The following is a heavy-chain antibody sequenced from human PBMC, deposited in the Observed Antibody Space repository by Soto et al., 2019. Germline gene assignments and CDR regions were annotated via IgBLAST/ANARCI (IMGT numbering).Heavy chain of an antibody. J-gene: IGHJ6*02. Sequence: SSVKVSCKASGYTFTAYYMHWVRQAPGQGPEWMGWINPNSGGTNYAQKFQGRVTMTRDTSITTVYMELSRLRSDDTAVYYCARDRGGMGSRSCTSISCNDYYYHYGMDVRGQRSTVTLSS. V-gene: IGHV1-2*02. CDR3: ARDRGGMGSRSCTSISCNDYYYHYGMDV. CDR1: GYTFTAYY. CDR2: INPNSGGT. D-gene: IGHD2-2*01.